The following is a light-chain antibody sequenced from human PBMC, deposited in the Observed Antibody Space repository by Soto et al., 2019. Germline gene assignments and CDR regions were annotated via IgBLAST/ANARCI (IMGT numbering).Light chain of an antibody. CDR3: QQAASFPFT. V-gene: IGKV1-12*02. CDR1: QPIQTW. CDR2: TAS. Sequence: DIQLTQSPASVSAAVGDRINISCRASQPIQTWLAWYQQKPGKGPKLLIYTASTLETGVPSRFSGSGSGTDFTLTISSLQPEDAAIYSCQQAASFPFTFGPGAKV. J-gene: IGKJ3*01.